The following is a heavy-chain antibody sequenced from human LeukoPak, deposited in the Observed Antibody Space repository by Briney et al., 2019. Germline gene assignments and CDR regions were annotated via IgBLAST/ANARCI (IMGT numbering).Heavy chain of an antibody. V-gene: IGHV3-30*18. CDR1: GFTFSSYG. J-gene: IGHJ3*02. Sequence: GGSLRLSCAASGFTFSSYGMHWVRQAPGKGLEWVAVISYDGSNKYYADSVKGRFTISRDNSKNTLYLQMNSLRAEDTAAYYCAKEDLDAFDIWGQGTMVTVSS. CDR3: AKEDLDAFDI. CDR2: ISYDGSNK.